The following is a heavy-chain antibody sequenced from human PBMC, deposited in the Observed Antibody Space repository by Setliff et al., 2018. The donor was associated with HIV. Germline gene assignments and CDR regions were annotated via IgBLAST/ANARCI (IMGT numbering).Heavy chain of an antibody. CDR2: IYSSGSP. Sequence: ASETLSLTCTVSGGSISSRSYYWGWIRQPPGKRLEWLGSIYSSGSPSYNPSLSSRLTISVDTSKNQFSLKLTSVTAADTAVYYCARLNPWESRTFDYWGQGTLVTVSS. V-gene: IGHV4-39*07. CDR3: ARLNPWESRTFDY. D-gene: IGHD1-26*01. J-gene: IGHJ4*02. CDR1: GGSISSRSYY.